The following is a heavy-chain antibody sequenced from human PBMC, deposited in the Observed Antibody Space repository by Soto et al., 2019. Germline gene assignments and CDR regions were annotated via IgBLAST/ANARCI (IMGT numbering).Heavy chain of an antibody. CDR2: ISGSDGKT. D-gene: IGHD3-3*01. Sequence: RLSCAASGFSFGSYALSWVRQAPGKGLEWVSTISGSDGKTFYADSVKGRFSISRDTSQSTLYLQMNSLRADDTAMYYCARWSYLDYRGQGTRVTVSS. CDR1: GFSFGSYA. J-gene: IGHJ4*02. V-gene: IGHV3-23*01. CDR3: ARWSYLDY.